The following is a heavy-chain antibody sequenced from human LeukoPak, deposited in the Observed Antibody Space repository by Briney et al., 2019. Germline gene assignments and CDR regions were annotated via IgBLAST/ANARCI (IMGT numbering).Heavy chain of an antibody. V-gene: IGHV3-23*01. CDR1: GFTFSSYS. Sequence: GGSLRLSCAASGFTFSSYSMNWVRQAPGNGLEWVSAISGSGGTAFYADSVKGRFTISRDNSKNTLYLQMNSLRAEDTAVYYCARIRGELIMIVVEDYWGQGTLVTVSS. CDR3: ARIRGELIMIVVEDY. CDR2: ISGSGGTA. J-gene: IGHJ4*02. D-gene: IGHD3-22*01.